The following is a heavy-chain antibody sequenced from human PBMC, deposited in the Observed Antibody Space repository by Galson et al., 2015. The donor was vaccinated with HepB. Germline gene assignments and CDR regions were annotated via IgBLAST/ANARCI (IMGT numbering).Heavy chain of an antibody. CDR2: IENDGSET. Sequence: SLRPSCAASGFTLRSHWMHWVRQAPGKGLMWVSRIENDGSETSYADSVKGRFTISRDYGKNTLYLQMNSLRAEDTAVYYCSTIFDSPSDSPSDSGGQGTLVPVSS. CDR3: STIFDSPSDSPSDS. V-gene: IGHV3-74*01. CDR1: GFTLRSHW. J-gene: IGHJ4*02. D-gene: IGHD3-3*01.